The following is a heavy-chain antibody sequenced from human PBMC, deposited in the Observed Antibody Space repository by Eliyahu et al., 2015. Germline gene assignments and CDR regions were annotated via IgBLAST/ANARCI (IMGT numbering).Heavy chain of an antibody. D-gene: IGHD6-13*01. CDR1: GFTFXXXA. Sequence: QVQLVESGGGVVQPGRSLXLSCAASGFTFXXXAMHWVRQAPGKGXEWVAVISYDGSNKYYADSVKGRFTISRDNSKNTLYLQMNSLRAEDTAVYYCARAGFVGSTAPEYFQHWGQGTLVTVSS. CDR2: ISYDGSNK. J-gene: IGHJ1*01. V-gene: IGHV3-30-3*01. CDR3: ARAGFVGSTAPEYFQH.